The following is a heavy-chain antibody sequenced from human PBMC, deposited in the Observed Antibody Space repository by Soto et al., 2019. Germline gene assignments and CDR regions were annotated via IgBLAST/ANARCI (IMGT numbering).Heavy chain of an antibody. CDR2: ISESGTTI. D-gene: IGHD3-22*01. Sequence: QVHLMESGGGLVKPGGSLRLSCAASGFAFSAYYMSWIRQAPGKGLEWLSYISESGTTIYYADAVKGRCTISRDNAKNSLYRQMDSLRVEDTAVYYCTWSDYDTSGYTDYWGQGTLVTVSS. V-gene: IGHV3-11*01. CDR1: GFAFSAYY. J-gene: IGHJ4*02. CDR3: TWSDYDTSGYTDY.